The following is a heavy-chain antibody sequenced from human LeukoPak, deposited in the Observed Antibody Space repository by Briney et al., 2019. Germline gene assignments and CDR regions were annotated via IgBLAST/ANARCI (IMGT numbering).Heavy chain of an antibody. J-gene: IGHJ4*02. CDR3: ARIVATINYFDY. CDR1: GGSISSSSYY. Sequence: SETLSLTCTVSGGSISSSSYYWGWIRQPPGKGLEWIGSIYYSGSTYYNPSLKSRVTISVDTSKNQFSLKPSSVTAADTAVYYCARIVATINYFDYWGQGTLVTVSS. D-gene: IGHD5-12*01. CDR2: IYYSGST. V-gene: IGHV4-39*01.